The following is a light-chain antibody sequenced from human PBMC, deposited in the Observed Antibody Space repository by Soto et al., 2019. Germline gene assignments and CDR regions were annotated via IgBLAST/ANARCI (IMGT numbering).Light chain of an antibody. J-gene: IGLJ1*01. V-gene: IGLV2-14*03. CDR3: SSYTSSTTDV. CDR1: SRDVGAYNY. Sequence: QSVRTQPASVLGSPGQSITISCPGTSRDVGAYNYVSWYQQHPGKAPKLMIYDVNNRPSGVSNRFSGSKSGNPASLTISGLRAGDGADYYCSSYTSSTTDVFGAGTKVPVL. CDR2: DVN.